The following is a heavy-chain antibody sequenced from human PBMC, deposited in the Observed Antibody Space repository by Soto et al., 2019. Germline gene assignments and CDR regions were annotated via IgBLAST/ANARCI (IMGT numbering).Heavy chain of an antibody. CDR2: IYYSGSS. V-gene: IGHV4-59*01. J-gene: IGHJ4*02. Sequence: SETLSLTGTVSVGSISSDYWSLIRQPPGKGLEWMGYIYYSGSSNYNPSLKSRVTISVDTSKNQFSLKLTSLTAADTAVYYCARYYCTSTTCYYFDYWGQGTLVPVSS. CDR1: VGSISSDY. CDR3: ARYYCTSTTCYYFDY. D-gene: IGHD2-2*01.